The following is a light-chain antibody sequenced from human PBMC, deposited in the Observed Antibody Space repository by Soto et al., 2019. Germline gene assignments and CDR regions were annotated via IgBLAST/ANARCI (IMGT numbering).Light chain of an antibody. Sequence: QSVLTQPASVSGSPGQSIAISCTGTSSDVGTYSFVSWYQQHPGKAPKLLIYDVSNRPSGVSDRFSGSKSGNTASLTISGLQAEDKADYYCSSYTSSTAVFGGGTKVTVL. CDR3: SSYTSSTAV. J-gene: IGLJ2*01. V-gene: IGLV2-14*03. CDR1: SSDVGTYSF. CDR2: DVS.